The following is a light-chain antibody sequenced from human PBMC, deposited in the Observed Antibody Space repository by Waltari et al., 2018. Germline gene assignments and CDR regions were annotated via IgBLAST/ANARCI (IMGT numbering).Light chain of an antibody. Sequence: DIVMTQSPDSLAVSLGERATINCKSSQTIFYGSNNKNYLAWYQQKPRQPPRLLLYWAFTRESGVPDRFSGSGSGTDFTLTISSLQAEDVAVYYCQQYYDTPLSFGGGTKVEIK. CDR3: QQYYDTPLS. CDR2: WAF. J-gene: IGKJ4*01. V-gene: IGKV4-1*01. CDR1: QTIFYGSNNKNY.